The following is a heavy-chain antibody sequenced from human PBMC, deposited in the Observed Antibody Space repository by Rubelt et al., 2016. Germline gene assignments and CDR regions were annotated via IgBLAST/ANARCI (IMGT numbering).Heavy chain of an antibody. CDR1: SGSISSSRYF. J-gene: IGHJ4*02. V-gene: IGHV4-31*03. CDR3: AREGMVRGELNFDY. D-gene: IGHD3-10*01. CDR2: IYYSGST. Sequence: QLQLQESGPGLVKPSETLSLTCTVSSGSISSSRYFWGWIRQPPGKGPEWIGYIYYSGSTYYNPSLKSRVNISIDTYKNKFPLKRSSVTAADTAVYYCAREGMVRGELNFDYWGQGTLVTVSS.